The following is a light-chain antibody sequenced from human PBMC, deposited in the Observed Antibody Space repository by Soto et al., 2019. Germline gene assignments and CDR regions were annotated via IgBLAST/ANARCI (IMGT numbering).Light chain of an antibody. Sequence: DTVMTQSPLSLPVTPGEPASISCRSSQSLLYSNGYNFLDWYVQKPGQSPQLLIYLGSYRASGVHDKLSGGVPGTDFTLKISRVEAEDVGVYYCMQPLRPPWTFAQGTKVEIQ. V-gene: IGKV2-28*01. CDR2: LGS. CDR3: MQPLRPPWT. J-gene: IGKJ1*01. CDR1: QSLLYSNGYNF.